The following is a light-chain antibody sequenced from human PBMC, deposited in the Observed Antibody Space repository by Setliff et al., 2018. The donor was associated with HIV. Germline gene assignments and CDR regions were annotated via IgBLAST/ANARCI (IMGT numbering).Light chain of an antibody. J-gene: IGLJ2*01. CDR3: CSYVSSSTFPVL. CDR1: SSDVGRYNL. Sequence: QSVLAQPASVSGSPGQSITISCTGTSSDVGRYNLVSWYQQHPGKAPKLMIYQATKRPSGVSNRFSASKSGNTASLTISGLQSEDEGDYYCCSYVSSSTFPVLFGGGTK. V-gene: IGLV2-23*02. CDR2: QAT.